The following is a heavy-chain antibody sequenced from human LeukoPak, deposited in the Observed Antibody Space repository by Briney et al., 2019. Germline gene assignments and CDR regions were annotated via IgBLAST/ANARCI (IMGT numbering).Heavy chain of an antibody. CDR1: GYTFTSYG. J-gene: IGHJ4*02. CDR3: AREVDYGDRFDY. Sequence: ASVKVSCKASGYTFTSYGISWVRQAPGQGLEWMGWISAYNGNTNYAQKLQGRVTMTTDTSTSTAYMGLRSLRSDDTAVYYCAREVDYGDRFDYWGQGTLVTVSS. CDR2: ISAYNGNT. V-gene: IGHV1-18*01. D-gene: IGHD4-17*01.